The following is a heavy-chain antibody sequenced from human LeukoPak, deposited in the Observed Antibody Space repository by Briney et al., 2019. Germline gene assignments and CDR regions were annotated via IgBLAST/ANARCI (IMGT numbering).Heavy chain of an antibody. Sequence: QAGGSLRLSCAASGFMFSSSGMHWVRQAPGKGLEWVAFIRYDGSNKYYADSVKGRFTISRDNAKNSLYLQMNSLRAEDTAVYYCARDGDYYGSGSYYTQWFDPWGQGTPVTVSS. D-gene: IGHD3-10*01. J-gene: IGHJ5*02. V-gene: IGHV3-30*02. CDR2: IRYDGSNK. CDR3: ARDGDYYGSGSYYTQWFDP. CDR1: GFMFSSSG.